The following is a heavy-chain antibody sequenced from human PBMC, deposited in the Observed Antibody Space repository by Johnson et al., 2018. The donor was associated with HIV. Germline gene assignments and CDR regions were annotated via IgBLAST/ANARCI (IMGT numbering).Heavy chain of an antibody. CDR3: AKSPAKDHGGNSGAFAI. Sequence: QVQLMESGGGVVQPGRSLRLSCAASGFTFSSYGMHWVRQAPGKGLQWVAAIGYDGNNKYYADSVKGRFTVSRDNSKNTLYLQMNVLRAADTAMYYCAKSPAKDHGGNSGAFAIWGQGTMVTVSS. D-gene: IGHD4-23*01. CDR1: GFTFSSYG. J-gene: IGHJ3*02. V-gene: IGHV3-33*06. CDR2: IGYDGNNK.